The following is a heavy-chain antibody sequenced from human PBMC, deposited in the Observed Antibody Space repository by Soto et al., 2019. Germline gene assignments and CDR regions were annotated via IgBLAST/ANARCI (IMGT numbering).Heavy chain of an antibody. CDR2: ISGSGASP. CDR1: GFTFSTYT. Sequence: GGSLRLSCAASGFTFSTYTMSWVRRAPGKGLGWVSAISGSGASPSYADSVQGRFTISRDNPKRTLYLQMNNLRAEDTAVYYCAKARCSTTNCYVPDYWGQGTLVTVSS. V-gene: IGHV3-23*01. CDR3: AKARCSTTNCYVPDY. J-gene: IGHJ4*02. D-gene: IGHD2-2*01.